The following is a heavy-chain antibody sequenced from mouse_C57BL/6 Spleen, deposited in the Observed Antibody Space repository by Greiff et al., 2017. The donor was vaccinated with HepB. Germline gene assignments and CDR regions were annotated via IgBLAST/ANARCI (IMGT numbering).Heavy chain of an antibody. CDR1: GFTFTSYW. V-gene: IGHV1-59*01. J-gene: IGHJ2*01. CDR2: IDPSDSYT. D-gene: IGHD4-1*01. CDR3: ARGAGNRYFDY. Sequence: QVQLQQPGAELVRPGTSVKLSCKASGFTFTSYWMHWVKQRPGQGLEWIGVIDPSDSYTNYNQKFKGKATLTVDTSSSTAYMQLSSLTSEDSAVYYCARGAGNRYFDYWGQGTTLTVSS.